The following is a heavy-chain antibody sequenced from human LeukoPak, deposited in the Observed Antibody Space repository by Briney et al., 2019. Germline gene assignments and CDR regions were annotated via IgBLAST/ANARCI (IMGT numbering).Heavy chain of an antibody. V-gene: IGHV1-46*01. D-gene: IGHD1-26*01. CDR2: INPSGGST. Sequence: ASVKVSCKASGYTFTSYYMHWVRQAPGQGLEWMGIINPSGGSTSYAQKFQGGVTMTRDTSTSTVYMELSSLRSEDTAVYYCAREVGSGSPKYYFDYWGQGTLVTVSS. CDR1: GYTFTSYY. J-gene: IGHJ4*02. CDR3: AREVGSGSPKYYFDY.